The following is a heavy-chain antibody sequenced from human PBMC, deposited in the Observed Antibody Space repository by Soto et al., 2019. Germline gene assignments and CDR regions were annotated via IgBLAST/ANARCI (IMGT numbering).Heavy chain of an antibody. CDR2: ISQSGST. CDR1: GQSFSGHT. J-gene: IGHJ4*02. Sequence: PSETLSLTCAVYGQSFSGHTWSWIRQSPGKGLEWIGEISQSGSTYYKPSLKIRVTISADTSKNQFSLTLNSVTAADTGVFYCARGSGIAVIPGELEDVHYDCWGQGTLVTVSS. CDR3: ARGSGIAVIPGELEDVHYDC. D-gene: IGHD2-2*01. V-gene: IGHV4-34*01.